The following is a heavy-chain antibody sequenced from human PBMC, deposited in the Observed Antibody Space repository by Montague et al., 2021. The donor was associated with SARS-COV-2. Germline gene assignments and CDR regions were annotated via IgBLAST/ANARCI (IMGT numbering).Heavy chain of an antibody. CDR2: IYDSGST. CDR3: ARRGRKLLPVATTIGGFDI. Sequence: SETLSTTCTVSGXSISSSNYYWDWIRQPPGKGLEWIGSIYDSGSTYYNPSLKSRVTISVDTSKNHFSLKLSSVTAADTAVYYCARRGRKLLPVATTIGGFDIWGQGTMVTVSS. V-gene: IGHV4-39*02. D-gene: IGHD5-12*01. CDR1: GXSISSSNYY. J-gene: IGHJ3*02.